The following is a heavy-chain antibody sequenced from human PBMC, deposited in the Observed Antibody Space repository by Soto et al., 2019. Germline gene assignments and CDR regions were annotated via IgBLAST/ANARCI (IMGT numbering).Heavy chain of an antibody. CDR1: GFTFSSYG. D-gene: IGHD2-21*01. V-gene: IGHV3-33*06. Sequence: GGSLRLSCAASGFTFSSYGMHWVRQAPGKGLEWVAVIWYDGSNKYYADSVRGRFTISRDNSKNTLYLQMNSLRAEDTAVYYCAKDLLESSPIPYYFDYWGQGTLVTVSS. J-gene: IGHJ4*02. CDR2: IWYDGSNK. CDR3: AKDLLESSPIPYYFDY.